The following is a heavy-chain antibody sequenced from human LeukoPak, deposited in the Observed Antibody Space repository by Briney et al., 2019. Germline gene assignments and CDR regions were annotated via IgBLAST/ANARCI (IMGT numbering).Heavy chain of an antibody. V-gene: IGHV3-48*03. CDR2: ISSSSSTI. D-gene: IGHD5-18*01. CDR3: AREFTDTAKIDAFDI. CDR1: GFTFSSYE. J-gene: IGHJ3*02. Sequence: GGSLRLSCAASGFTFSSYEMNWVRQAPGKGLEWVSYISSSSSTIYYADSVKGRFTISRDNAKNSLYLQMNSLRAEDTAVYYCAREFTDTAKIDAFDIWGQGTVVTVSS.